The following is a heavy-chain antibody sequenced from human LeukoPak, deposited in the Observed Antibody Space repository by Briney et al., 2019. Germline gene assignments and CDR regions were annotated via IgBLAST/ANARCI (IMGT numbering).Heavy chain of an antibody. J-gene: IGHJ4*02. D-gene: IGHD1-26*01. CDR3: TKSSRHLAY. CDR2: IKQDGSEK. Sequence: GGSLRLSCAASGFTFSDYWMGWVRQAPGKGLEWVANIKQDGSEKYYVDSVKGRFTISRDNAKNSLFLQMNSLRAEDTAVYYCTKSSRHLAYWGQGTLVTVSS. V-gene: IGHV3-7*01. CDR1: GFTFSDYW.